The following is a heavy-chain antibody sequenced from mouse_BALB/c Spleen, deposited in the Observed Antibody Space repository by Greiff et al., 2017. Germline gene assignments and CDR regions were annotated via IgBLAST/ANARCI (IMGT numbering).Heavy chain of an antibody. CDR1: GFTFSSYT. CDR3: ARQEEAMDY. V-gene: IGHV5-12-2*01. CDR2: ISNGGGST. J-gene: IGHJ4*01. Sequence: EVQLVESGGGLVQPGGSLKLSCAASGFTFSSYTMSWVRQTPEKRLEWVAYISNGGGSTYYPDTVKGRFTISRDNAKNTLYLQMSSLKSEDTAMYYCARQEEAMDYWGQGTSVTVSS.